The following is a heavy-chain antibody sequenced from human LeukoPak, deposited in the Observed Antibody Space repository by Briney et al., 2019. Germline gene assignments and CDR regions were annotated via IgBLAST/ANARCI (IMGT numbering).Heavy chain of an antibody. CDR2: ISSSSSYI. CDR1: GFTFSSHW. V-gene: IGHV3-21*01. D-gene: IGHD3-10*01. CDR3: ARDKSYGSGSYLYYFDY. J-gene: IGHJ4*02. Sequence: GGSLRLSCAASGFTFSSHWMSWVRQTPGKGLEWVSSISSSSSYIYYADSVKGRFTISRDNAKNSLYLQMNSLRAEDTAVYYCARDKSYGSGSYLYYFDYWGQGTLVTVSS.